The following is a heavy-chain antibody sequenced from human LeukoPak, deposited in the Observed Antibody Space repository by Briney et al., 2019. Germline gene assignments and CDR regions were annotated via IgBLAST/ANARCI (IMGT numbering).Heavy chain of an antibody. Sequence: GGSLRLSCAASGFTFSSYEMNWVRQAPGKGLEWVSVKGRFTISRDNAKNSLYLQMNSLRADDTAVYYCARAGYCSGTSCPPWYFDLRGRGTLVTVSS. J-gene: IGHJ2*01. CDR3: ARAGYCSGTSCPPWYFDL. V-gene: IGHV3-48*03. CDR1: GFTFSSYE. D-gene: IGHD2-2*01.